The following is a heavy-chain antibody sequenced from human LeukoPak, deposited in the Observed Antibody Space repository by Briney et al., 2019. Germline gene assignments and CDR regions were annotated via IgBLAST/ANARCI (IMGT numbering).Heavy chain of an antibody. CDR3: ARFAYDIFPYYYYMDV. Sequence: PSETLSLTCAVYGGSFSGYYWSWIRQPPGKGLEWIGEINHSGSTNYNPSLKSRVTISVDTSKNQFSLKLSSVTAADTAVYYCARFAYDIFPYYYYMDVWGKGTTVTISS. CDR1: GGSFSGYY. D-gene: IGHD3-9*01. V-gene: IGHV4-34*01. J-gene: IGHJ6*03. CDR2: INHSGST.